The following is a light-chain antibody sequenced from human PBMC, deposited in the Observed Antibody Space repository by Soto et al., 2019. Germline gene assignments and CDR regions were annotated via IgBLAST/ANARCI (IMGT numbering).Light chain of an antibody. CDR1: RSDVGIYNY. CDR2: DVT. Sequence: QSVLTQPRSVSGSPGQSVTISCTGTRSDVGIYNYVSWYQQHPGKAPKLIIYDVTKRPSGVPDRFSGSKSGYTASLTISGLQADDEADYYCCSYAGSYTLMFGGGTKLTV. J-gene: IGLJ3*02. V-gene: IGLV2-11*01. CDR3: CSYAGSYTLM.